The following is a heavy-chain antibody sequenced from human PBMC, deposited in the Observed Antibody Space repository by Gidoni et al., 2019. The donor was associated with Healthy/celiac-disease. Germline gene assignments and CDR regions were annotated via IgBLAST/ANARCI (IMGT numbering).Heavy chain of an antibody. CDR3: ARGTVTTYYYYYGMDV. CDR1: GYTFTGYD. J-gene: IGHJ6*02. V-gene: IGHV1-2*02. D-gene: IGHD4-17*01. Sequence: QVQLVQSGAEVKKPGASVKVSCKASGYTFTGYDIHWVRQAPGQGLEWMGWINPNSGGTNYAQKFQGRVTMTRDTSISTAYMELSRLRSDDTAVYYCARGTVTTYYYYYGMDVWGQGTTVTVSS. CDR2: INPNSGGT.